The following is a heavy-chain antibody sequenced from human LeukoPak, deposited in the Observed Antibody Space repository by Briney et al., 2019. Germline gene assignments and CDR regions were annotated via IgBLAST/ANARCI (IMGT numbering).Heavy chain of an antibody. J-gene: IGHJ4*02. V-gene: IGHV1-18*01. D-gene: IGHD2-2*01. Sequence: ASVKVSCKASGYTFTSYGISWVRRAPGQGLEWMGWISAYNGNTNYAQKLQGRVTMTTDTSTSTAYMELRSLRSDDTAVYYCARDAYLCCSSTSCYYNYWGQGTLVTVSS. CDR1: GYTFTSYG. CDR2: ISAYNGNT. CDR3: ARDAYLCCSSTSCYYNY.